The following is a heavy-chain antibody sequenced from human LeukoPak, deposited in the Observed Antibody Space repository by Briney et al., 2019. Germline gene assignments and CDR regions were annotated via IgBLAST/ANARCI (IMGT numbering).Heavy chain of an antibody. CDR2: IYPDDSDT. CDR1: GYRFADYW. D-gene: IGHD5-24*01. Sequence: GESLKISCKGSGYRFADYWIAWVRQVPGQGLEWMGIIYPDDSDTRYSPSFLGQVTISADKSISTPYLQWSSLKASDTAMYYCARPVEMATSPFDYWGQGTLVTVPS. J-gene: IGHJ4*02. V-gene: IGHV5-51*01. CDR3: ARPVEMATSPFDY.